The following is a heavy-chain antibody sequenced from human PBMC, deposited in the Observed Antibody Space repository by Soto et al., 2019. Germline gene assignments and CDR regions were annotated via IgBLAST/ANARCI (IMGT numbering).Heavy chain of an antibody. CDR3: ALDWNSIDRGGPEETDCFDY. CDR2: ISYDGSNK. J-gene: IGHJ4*02. CDR1: GFTFSSYA. Sequence: QVQLVESGGGVVQPGRSLRLSCAASGFTFSSYAMHWVRQAPGKGLEWVAVISYDGSNKYYADSVKGRFTISRDNSKNTLYLQMNSLRAEDTAVYYCALDWNSIDRGGPEETDCFDYWGQGTLVTVSS. D-gene: IGHD1-7*01. V-gene: IGHV3-30-3*01.